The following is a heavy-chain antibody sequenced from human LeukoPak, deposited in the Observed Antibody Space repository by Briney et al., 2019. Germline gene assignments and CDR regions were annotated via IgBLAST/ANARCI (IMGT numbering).Heavy chain of an antibody. J-gene: IGHJ4*02. D-gene: IGHD2-21*02. CDR2: IKEDGSDK. CDR3: AREQTRGGDLDY. Sequence: PGGSLRLSCEASGFIFSNYWMAWVRQAPGRGLEWVANIKEDGSDKNYVESMKGRYTISRDNARNSLFLQMFSLRVEDTAVYYCAREQTRGGDLDYWGQGAQITVSS. CDR1: GFIFSNYW. V-gene: IGHV3-7*01.